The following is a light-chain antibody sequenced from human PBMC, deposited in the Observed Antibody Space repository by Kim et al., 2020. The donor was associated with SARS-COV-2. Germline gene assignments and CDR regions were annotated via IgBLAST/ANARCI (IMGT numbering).Light chain of an antibody. CDR1: SSNIGSNP. J-gene: IGLJ3*02. V-gene: IGLV1-44*01. CDR2: RDY. Sequence: ELTQPPSASGTPGQRVTIACSGGSSNIGSNPVDWYQQLPGTAPKLLIYRDYQRPSGVPDRFSGSRSGTSASLAISGLQSEDEADYHCAAWDDSLNGWVFGGGTQLTVL. CDR3: AAWDDSLNGWV.